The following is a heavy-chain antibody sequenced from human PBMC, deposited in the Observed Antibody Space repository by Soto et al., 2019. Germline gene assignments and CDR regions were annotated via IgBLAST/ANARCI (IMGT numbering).Heavy chain of an antibody. CDR1: GYTFFTYG. J-gene: IGHJ4*02. V-gene: IGHV1-18*01. Sequence: QVQLVQSGAEVKKPGASVKVSCKASGYTFFTYGITWVRQAPGQGLEWMGWISTYNGTTIYAQKFQGRVTMTADTSTSTASMELRSLRSGDSAVYYCARALVSAAPLVDWGQGTLVTVSS. CDR3: ARALVSAAPLVD. D-gene: IGHD2-2*01. CDR2: ISTYNGTT.